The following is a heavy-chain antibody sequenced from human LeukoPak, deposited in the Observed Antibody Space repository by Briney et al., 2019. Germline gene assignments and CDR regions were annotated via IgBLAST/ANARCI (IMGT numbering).Heavy chain of an antibody. V-gene: IGHV3-7*01. J-gene: IGHJ4*02. Sequence: AGGSLRLSCAVSGFSIRSSWMSWVRQTPGKGLEWVADMNEDGSGTYYVDSVKGRFTVSRDNAKNSLYLQMSSLRAEDTAVYHCARDPAWGAIDYWGQGTLVTVSS. CDR3: ARDPAWGAIDY. CDR2: MNEDGSGT. CDR1: GFSIRSSW. D-gene: IGHD7-27*01.